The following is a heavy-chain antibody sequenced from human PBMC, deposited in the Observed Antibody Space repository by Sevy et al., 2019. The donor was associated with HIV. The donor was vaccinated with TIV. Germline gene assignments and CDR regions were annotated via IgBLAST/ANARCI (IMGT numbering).Heavy chain of an antibody. CDR1: VFTFNKAW. CDR3: TTKGGFWSGYQYFDY. J-gene: IGHJ4*02. CDR2: IKSNGDGGTT. D-gene: IGHD3-3*01. V-gene: IGHV3-15*01. Sequence: GGSLRLSCAASVFTFNKAWMTWVRQAPGKGLEWVGRIKSNGDGGTTDYTAPVKGRFTISRDDSKNTLYLQMNSLKTEDTAVYYCTTKGGFWSGYQYFDYWGQGTLVTVSS.